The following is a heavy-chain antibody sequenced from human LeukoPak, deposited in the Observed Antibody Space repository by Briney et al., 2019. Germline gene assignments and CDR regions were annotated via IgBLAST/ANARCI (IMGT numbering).Heavy chain of an antibody. CDR2: IYYSGST. D-gene: IGHD3-22*01. V-gene: IGHV4-59*01. CDR3: ARGKRNGYYIPADHNDAFDI. Sequence: PSETLSLTCTVSGGSIRSYYWSWLRQPPGKGLEWVGYIYYSGSTNYNPSLKSRVTISVVPSNNPFSLKLSSVTPADTALYYCARGKRNGYYIPADHNDAFDIWGQGTMVTVSS. CDR1: GGSIRSYY. J-gene: IGHJ3*02.